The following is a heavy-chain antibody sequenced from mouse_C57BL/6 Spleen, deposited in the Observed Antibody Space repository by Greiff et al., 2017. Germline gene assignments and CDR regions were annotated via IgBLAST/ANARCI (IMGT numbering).Heavy chain of an antibody. CDR2: INPYNGDT. J-gene: IGHJ4*01. Sequence: EVQGVESGPELVKPGDSVKISCKASGYSFTGYFMNWVMQSHGKSLEWIGRINPYNGDTFYNQKFKGKATLTVDKSSSTAHMELRSLTSEDSAVYYCARGGDYEDYAMDYWGQGTSVTVSS. D-gene: IGHD2-4*01. CDR1: GYSFTGYF. CDR3: ARGGDYEDYAMDY. V-gene: IGHV1-20*01.